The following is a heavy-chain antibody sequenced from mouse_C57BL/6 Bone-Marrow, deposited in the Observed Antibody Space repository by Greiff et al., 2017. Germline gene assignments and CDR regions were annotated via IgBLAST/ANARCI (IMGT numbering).Heavy chain of an antibody. CDR3: AREGGLWPFDY. Sequence: VQLQQPGAELVRPGTSVKLSCKASGYTFTSYWMHWVKQRPGQGLEWIGVIDPSDSYTNYNQKFKGKATLTVDTSSSTAYMQLSSLTSEDSAVYYCAREGGLWPFDYWGQGTTLTVSS. D-gene: IGHD1-1*02. V-gene: IGHV1-59*01. J-gene: IGHJ2*01. CDR1: GYTFTSYW. CDR2: IDPSDSYT.